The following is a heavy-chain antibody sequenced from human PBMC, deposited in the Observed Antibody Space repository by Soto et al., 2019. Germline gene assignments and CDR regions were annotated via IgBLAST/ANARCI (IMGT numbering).Heavy chain of an antibody. Sequence: QVQLQESGPGLVKPSETLSLTCTVSGGSMSSTYWTWLRQHPGKGLEWIGYISYSGSTYYNPSLKIRVTISADTSRNQFSLKLSSVIAADTAVYYCARADPDASVGYWGQGTLVTVSS. CDR3: ARADPDASVGY. CDR2: ISYSGST. D-gene: IGHD3-16*01. J-gene: IGHJ4*02. CDR1: GGSMSSTY. V-gene: IGHV4-59*01.